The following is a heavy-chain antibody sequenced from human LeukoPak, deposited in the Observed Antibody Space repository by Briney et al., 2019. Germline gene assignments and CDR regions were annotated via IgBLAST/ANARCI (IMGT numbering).Heavy chain of an antibody. Sequence: PGGSLRLSCAASGFTFSSYGMHWVRQAPGKGLEWVAVISYDGSNKYYADSVKGRFTISRDNSKNTLYLQMNSLRAEDTAVYYCAREELLWFHSIDYWGQGTLVTVSS. D-gene: IGHD3-10*01. CDR2: ISYDGSNK. CDR3: AREELLWFHSIDY. CDR1: GFTFSSYG. J-gene: IGHJ4*02. V-gene: IGHV3-30*12.